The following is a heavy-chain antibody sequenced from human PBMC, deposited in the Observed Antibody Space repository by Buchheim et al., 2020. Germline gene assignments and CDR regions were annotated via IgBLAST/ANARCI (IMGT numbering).Heavy chain of an antibody. CDR2: ISGSSNYI. CDR1: GFTFRSYS. J-gene: IGHJ5*02. V-gene: IGHV3-21*01. CDR3: ARDGGGDYYSFLVWFDP. D-gene: IGHD2-21*01. Sequence: EVQLVESGGGLVKPGESLRLSCAASGFTFRSYSMNWVRQAPGKGLEWVSSISGSSNYIYYADSVKGRFTISRDNAKSSLYLQMNSLRAEDTAVYYCARDGGGDYYSFLVWFDPWGQGT.